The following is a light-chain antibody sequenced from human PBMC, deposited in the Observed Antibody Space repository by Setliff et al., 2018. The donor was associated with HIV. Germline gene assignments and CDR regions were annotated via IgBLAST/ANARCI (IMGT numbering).Light chain of an antibody. V-gene: IGLV1-44*01. CDR1: SSNIRTNA. Sequence: QSVLTQLPSTSGTPGQRVTISCSGSSSNIRTNAVNWYQQLSGTAPKLLIYSNNQRPSGVPDRFSGSKSGTSASLAISGLQSEDEADYYCASWDDSLNGQVFGTGTRSPS. J-gene: IGLJ1*01. CDR3: ASWDDSLNGQV. CDR2: SNN.